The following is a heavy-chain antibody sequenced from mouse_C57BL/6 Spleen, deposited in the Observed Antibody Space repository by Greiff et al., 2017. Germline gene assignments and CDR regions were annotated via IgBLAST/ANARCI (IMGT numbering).Heavy chain of an antibody. J-gene: IGHJ2*01. D-gene: IGHD2-1*01. CDR1: GFSFNTYA. CDR3: VRHRGNYVIFDY. Sequence: EVKLVESGGGLVQPKGSLKLSCAASGFSFNTYAMNWVRQAPGKGLEWVARIRSKSNNYATYYADSVKDRFTISRDDSESMLYLQMNNLKTEDTAMYYCVRHRGNYVIFDYWGQGTTLTVSS. V-gene: IGHV10-1*01. CDR2: IRSKSNNYAT.